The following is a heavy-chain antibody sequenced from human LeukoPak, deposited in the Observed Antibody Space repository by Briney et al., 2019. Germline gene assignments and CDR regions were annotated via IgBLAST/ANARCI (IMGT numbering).Heavy chain of an antibody. CDR3: AKGPDVLRFLEWPIPYDY. CDR2: ISGSGGST. J-gene: IGHJ4*02. D-gene: IGHD3-3*01. Sequence: PGGSLRLSCAASGFTFSSYAMSWVRQAPGKGLEWVSAISGSGGSTYCADSVKGRFTISRDNSKNTLYLQMNSLRAEDTAVYYCAKGPDVLRFLEWPIPYDYWGQGTLVTVSS. V-gene: IGHV3-23*01. CDR1: GFTFSSYA.